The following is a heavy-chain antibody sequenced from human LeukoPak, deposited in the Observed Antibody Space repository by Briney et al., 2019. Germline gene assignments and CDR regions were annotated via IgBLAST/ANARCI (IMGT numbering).Heavy chain of an antibody. CDR1: GGTFSSYA. V-gene: IGHV1-69*04. J-gene: IGHJ3*02. CDR2: IIPILGIA. Sequence: GASVKVSCKASGGTFSSYAISWVRQAPGQGLEWMGRIIPILGIANYAQKFKGRVTITADKSTSTAYMELSSLRSEDTAVYYCARKGRPTDAFDIWGQGTMVTVSS. CDR3: ARKGRPTDAFDI.